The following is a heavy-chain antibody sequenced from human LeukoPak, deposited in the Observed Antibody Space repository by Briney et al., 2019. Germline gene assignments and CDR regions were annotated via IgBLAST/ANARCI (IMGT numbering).Heavy chain of an antibody. J-gene: IGHJ4*02. CDR1: GFTFSSYA. D-gene: IGHD4-17*01. V-gene: IGHV3-23*01. CDR3: AKPSKTTVTTIDNYYFDY. CDR2: ISGSGGST. Sequence: GSLRLSCAASGFTFSSYAMSWVRQTPGKGLEWVSAISGSGGSTYYADSVKGRFTISRDNSKNTLYLQMNSLRAEDTAVYYCAKPSKTTVTTIDNYYFDYWGQGTLVTVSS.